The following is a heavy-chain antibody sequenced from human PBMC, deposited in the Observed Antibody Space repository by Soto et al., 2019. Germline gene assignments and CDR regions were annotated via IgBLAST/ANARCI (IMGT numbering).Heavy chain of an antibody. D-gene: IGHD3-3*01. Sequence: SETLSLTCTDSGGSISSGGYYWSWIRQHPGKGLEWIGYIYYSGSTYYNPSLKSRVTISVDTSKNQFSLKLSSVTAADTAVYYCARGRSSEYYDFWSGVGPYQSYFDYWGQGTLVTVSS. CDR3: ARGRSSEYYDFWSGVGPYQSYFDY. CDR2: IYYSGST. V-gene: IGHV4-31*03. J-gene: IGHJ4*02. CDR1: GGSISSGGYY.